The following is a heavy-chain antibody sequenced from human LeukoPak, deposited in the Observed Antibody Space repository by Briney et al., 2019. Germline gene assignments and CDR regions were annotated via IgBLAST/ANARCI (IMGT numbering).Heavy chain of an antibody. CDR1: GLTFSSAW. J-gene: IGHJ5*02. V-gene: IGHV3-15*01. CDR2: IRSKAYGGTT. Sequence: GGSLRLSCAASGLTFSSAWMTWVRLAPGRGLEWVGRIRSKAYGGTTDYAEPVKGRFIISRDDSENTVYLQMSSLKTEDTGDYYCTTVGVYYYDHWGQGTRVTVSS. CDR3: TTVGVYYYDH. D-gene: IGHD3-10*01.